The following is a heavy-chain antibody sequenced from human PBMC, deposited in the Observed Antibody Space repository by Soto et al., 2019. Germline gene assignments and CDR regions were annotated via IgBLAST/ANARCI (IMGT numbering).Heavy chain of an antibody. CDR3: ARVAYGAFHY. J-gene: IGHJ4*02. V-gene: IGHV4-59*01. D-gene: IGHD1-26*01. Sequence: PSETLSLTCTVSGDSSSGDYLSWIRQPPGKGLEWIGYIYYSGSTNYTPSLRSRVTMSVDTSRNQFSLKLNSVTAADTAVYYCARVAYGAFHYWGQGTLVTVSS. CDR1: GDSSSGDY. CDR2: IYYSGST.